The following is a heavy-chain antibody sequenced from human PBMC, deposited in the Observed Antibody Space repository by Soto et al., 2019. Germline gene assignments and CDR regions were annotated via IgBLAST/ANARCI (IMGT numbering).Heavy chain of an antibody. CDR2: IYYNGTT. CDR1: GGSISSPNFY. V-gene: IGHV4-31*03. CDR3: ARYARNGSYDFWSGRRILADWYFDL. J-gene: IGHJ2*01. Sequence: SETLSLTCTVSGGSISSPNFYWSWIRQHPGKGLEWIGHIYYNGTTYYNPTLKSRVSISVDTSKNQFSLKLSSVTAADTAVYYCARYARNGSYDFWSGRRILADWYFDLWGRGTLVTVSS. D-gene: IGHD3-3*01.